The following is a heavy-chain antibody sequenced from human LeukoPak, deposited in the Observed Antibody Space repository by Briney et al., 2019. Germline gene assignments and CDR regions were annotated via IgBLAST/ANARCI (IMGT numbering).Heavy chain of an antibody. D-gene: IGHD3-10*01. J-gene: IGHJ5*02. V-gene: IGHV1-58*02. CDR1: GFTFTSSA. CDR3: GADLTMVRGVPRWFDP. CDR2: IVVGSGNT. Sequence: ASVKVSCKASGFTFTSSAMQWVRQARGQRLEWIGWIVVGSGNTNYAQEFQERVTITRDMSTSTTYMELSSLRSEDTAVYYCGADLTMVRGVPRWFDPWGQGTLVTVSS.